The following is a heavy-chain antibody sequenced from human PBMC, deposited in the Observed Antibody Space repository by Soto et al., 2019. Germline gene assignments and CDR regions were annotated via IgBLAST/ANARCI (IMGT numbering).Heavy chain of an antibody. V-gene: IGHV4-34*01. CDR2: INHSGST. D-gene: IGHD1-1*01. Sequence: QVQLQQWGAGLLKPSETLSLTCAVYGGSFSGYYWSWIRQPPGKGLEWIGEINHSGSTNYNPSLKSRVTISVDTSKNQFSLKLSSVTAADTAVYYCARGWRFDYWGQGTLVTVSS. CDR3: ARGWRFDY. CDR1: GGSFSGYY. J-gene: IGHJ4*02.